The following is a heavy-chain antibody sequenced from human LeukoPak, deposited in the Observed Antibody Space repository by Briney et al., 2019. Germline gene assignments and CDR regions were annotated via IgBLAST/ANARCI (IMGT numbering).Heavy chain of an antibody. CDR1: GGSISSGGYS. CDR3: ARSNHPRYYFDY. CDR2: IYHSGST. D-gene: IGHD1-14*01. J-gene: IGHJ4*02. Sequence: SETLSLTCAVSGGSISSGGYSWSWIRQPPGKGLEWIGYIYHSGSTYYNPSLKSRVTISVDRSKNRFSLKLSSVTAADTAVYYCARSNHPRYYFDYWGQGTLVTVSS. V-gene: IGHV4-30-2*01.